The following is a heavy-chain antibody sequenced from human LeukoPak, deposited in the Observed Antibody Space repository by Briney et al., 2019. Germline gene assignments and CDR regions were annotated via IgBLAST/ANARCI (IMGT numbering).Heavy chain of an antibody. CDR1: GFSFSNLA. CDR2: ISSSSSYI. J-gene: IGHJ6*02. Sequence: GGSLRLSCVASGFSFSNLAMGWVRQAPGKGLEWVSSISSSSSYIYYADSVKGRFTISRDNAKNSLYLQMNSLRAEDTAVYYCARVNYCSSTSCPRPHYYYYYGMDVWGQGTTVTVSS. V-gene: IGHV3-21*01. D-gene: IGHD2-2*01. CDR3: ARVNYCSSTSCPRPHYYYYYGMDV.